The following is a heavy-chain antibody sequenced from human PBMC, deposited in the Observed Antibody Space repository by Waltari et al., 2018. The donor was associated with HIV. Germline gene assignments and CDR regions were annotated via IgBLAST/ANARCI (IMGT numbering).Heavy chain of an antibody. CDR2: LRSDTYEA. CDR1: GFDFSRFS. D-gene: IGHD2-15*01. J-gene: IGHJ4*02. V-gene: IGHV3-21*04. CDR3: VRDDPGYVPIDY. Sequence: LVQSGGGEVPEGGSLLLSCSGSGFDFSRFSLNWVRQTPRMGLEWVASLRSDTYEANYLASVRGRFTISRDNARSSAFLEMTGLRVEDTATYYCVRDDPGYVPIDYWGQGSQVIVS.